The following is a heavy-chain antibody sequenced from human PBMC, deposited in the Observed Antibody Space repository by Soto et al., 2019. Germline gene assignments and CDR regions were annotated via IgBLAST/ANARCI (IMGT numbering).Heavy chain of an antibody. V-gene: IGHV3-33*01. CDR3: ARSQYSGSWYPFAY. Sequence: QVQLVESGGGVVQPGRSLGLSCAASGFTFSSYGMHWVRQAPGKGLEWVAVIYYDGSKKYYADSVKGRFTISRDNSKNTLYLQMNSLRAEDTAVYYCARSQYSGSWYPFAYWGQGTLVTVSS. J-gene: IGHJ4*02. CDR1: GFTFSSYG. D-gene: IGHD6-13*01. CDR2: IYYDGSKK.